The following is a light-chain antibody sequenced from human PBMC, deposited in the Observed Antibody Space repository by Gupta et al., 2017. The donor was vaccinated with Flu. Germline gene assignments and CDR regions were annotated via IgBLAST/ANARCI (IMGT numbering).Light chain of an antibody. Sequence: DIQMTQSPSSLSASVGDRVTITCRASQSVSTYLNWYQQKPGKAPKLLIYAVSRLQSGVPSRFSGSGSGTDFTLTISSLQPEDFATYYCQQSDITPITFGGGTRVEIK. CDR3: QQSDITPIT. CDR2: AVS. V-gene: IGKV1-39*01. CDR1: QSVSTY. J-gene: IGKJ4*01.